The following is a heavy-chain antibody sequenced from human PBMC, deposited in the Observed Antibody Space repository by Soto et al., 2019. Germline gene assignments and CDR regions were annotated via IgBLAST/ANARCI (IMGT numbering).Heavy chain of an antibody. D-gene: IGHD6-13*01. CDR3: MWQQDLYYGKAV. CDR2: MKSYRGGGTT. J-gene: IGHJ6*02. Sequence: EVQLVESGGGLVPPGGSLRLSCTGTGFSFSTAWMNWVRQAPGKGLEWVGRMKSYRGGGTTDYAATVQGRVTISRDDSKNTPYLQMKSQKFEDTALYFCMWQQDLYYGKAVWGQGTTVTVSS. CDR1: GFSFSTAW. V-gene: IGHV3-15*07.